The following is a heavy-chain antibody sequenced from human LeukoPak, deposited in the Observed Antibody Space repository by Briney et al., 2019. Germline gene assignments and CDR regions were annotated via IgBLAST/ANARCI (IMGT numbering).Heavy chain of an antibody. CDR1: GGTFSSYA. CDR2: IIPILGIA. J-gene: IGHJ5*02. D-gene: IGHD2-2*01. Sequence: SVKVSCKASGGTFSSYAISWVRQAPGQGLEWMGRIIPILGIAKYAQKLQRRVTITEDKSKSTAYMELSSLRSEDTAVYYCALVVVPAAMGGDWFDPWGQGTLVTVSS. V-gene: IGHV1-69*04. CDR3: ALVVVPAAMGGDWFDP.